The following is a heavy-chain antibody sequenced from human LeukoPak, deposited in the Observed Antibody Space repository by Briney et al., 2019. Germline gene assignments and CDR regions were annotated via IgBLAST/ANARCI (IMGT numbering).Heavy chain of an antibody. Sequence: AGGSLRLSCTGSGFTFSSYAMSWVRQAPGKGLEWVSAVNVNGGSTYYADSAKGRFTISRDNSKNTLYLQMNSLGAEDTAVYYCAKSPHQNYYQSTGYYWVGDHWGQGSLVTVSS. V-gene: IGHV3-23*01. D-gene: IGHD3-22*01. J-gene: IGHJ4*02. CDR2: VNVNGGST. CDR3: AKSPHQNYYQSTGYYWVGDH. CDR1: GFTFSSYA.